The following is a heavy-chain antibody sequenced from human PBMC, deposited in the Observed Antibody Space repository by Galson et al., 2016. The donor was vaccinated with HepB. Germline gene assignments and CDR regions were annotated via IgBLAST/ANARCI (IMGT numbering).Heavy chain of an antibody. CDR3: SSEMTRSYFD. Sequence: SLRLSCAASGFTFNAHWMNWVRQAPGKGLEWVANIRGDGIGSSNAESVRGRFTLSRDNAKNSLYLQMNGLRVDETAVDYCSSEMTRSYFDWGQGTLVTVSS. CDR2: IRGDGIGS. J-gene: IGHJ4*02. V-gene: IGHV3-7*01. CDR1: GFTFNAHW. D-gene: IGHD3-10*01.